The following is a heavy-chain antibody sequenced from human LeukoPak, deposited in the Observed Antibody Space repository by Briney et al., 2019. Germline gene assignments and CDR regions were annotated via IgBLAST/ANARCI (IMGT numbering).Heavy chain of an antibody. J-gene: IGHJ6*03. V-gene: IGHV4-39*07. CDR1: GGSISSRSYY. D-gene: IGHD3-10*01. Sequence: TSETLSLTCTVSGGSISSRSYYWGWIRQPPGKGLEWIGEINHSGSTNYNPSLKSRVTISVDTSKTQFSLRLSSVTAADTAVYYCAREDSGSYYNYYYFYMDVWGKGTTVTISS. CDR3: AREDSGSYYNYYYFYMDV. CDR2: INHSGST.